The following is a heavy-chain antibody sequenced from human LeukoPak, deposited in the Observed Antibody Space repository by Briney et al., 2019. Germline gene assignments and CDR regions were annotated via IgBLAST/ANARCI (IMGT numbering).Heavy chain of an antibody. D-gene: IGHD3-16*02. CDR1: GFTFSSYG. Sequence: HPGGSLRLSCAASGFTFSSYGMSWVRQAPGKGLEWVSAISGSGGSTYYADSVKGRFTISRDNSKNTLYLQMNSLRAEDTAVYYCARQEEHWGSYRTFDYWGQGTLVTVSS. J-gene: IGHJ4*02. V-gene: IGHV3-23*01. CDR3: ARQEEHWGSYRTFDY. CDR2: ISGSGGST.